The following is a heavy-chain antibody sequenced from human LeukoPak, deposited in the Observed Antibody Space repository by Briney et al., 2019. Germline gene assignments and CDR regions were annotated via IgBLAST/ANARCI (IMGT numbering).Heavy chain of an antibody. D-gene: IGHD3-10*01. CDR1: GGSFSGYY. J-gene: IGHJ4*02. Sequence: SETLSLTCAVYGGSFSGYYWSWIRQPPGKGLEWIGEINHSGRTNYNPSLKSRVTISVDTSKNQFSLKLSSVTAADTAVYYCARVYVVVPAAMGTYYYGSGSYSLDYWGQGTLVTVSS. CDR3: ARVYVVVPAAMGTYYYGSGSYSLDY. V-gene: IGHV4-34*01. CDR2: INHSGRT.